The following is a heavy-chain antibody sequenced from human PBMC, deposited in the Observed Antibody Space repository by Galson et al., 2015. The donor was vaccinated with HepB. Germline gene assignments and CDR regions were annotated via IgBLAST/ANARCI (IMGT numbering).Heavy chain of an antibody. CDR2: ISSSSTTI. Sequence: SLRLSCAASGFIFSSYHMNWVRQAPGKGLEWVSYISSSSTTIYYADSVKGRFTISRDNAKNSLYLQMNSLRAEDTAVYFCARRGVSSSWNMDPMYDYWGQGTLVAVSS. J-gene: IGHJ4*02. V-gene: IGHV3-48*03. CDR3: ARRGVSSSWNMDPMYDY. D-gene: IGHD6-13*01. CDR1: GFIFSSYH.